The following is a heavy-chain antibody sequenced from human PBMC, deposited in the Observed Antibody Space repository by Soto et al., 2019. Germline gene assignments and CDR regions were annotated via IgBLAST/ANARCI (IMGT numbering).Heavy chain of an antibody. CDR1: GYSFTNYW. J-gene: IGHJ4*02. CDR2: IYPGDSDM. D-gene: IGHD3-3*01. Sequence: EVQLVQSGVEVKKPGESLKISCEGVGYSFTNYWIAWVRQMPGKGPEWMGTIYPGDSDMRYSPSFRGQVTMSVDKSINTAYLQWGSLTASDTAKYYCARLSREFWSGFDYWGQGTLVTVSS. CDR3: ARLSREFWSGFDY. V-gene: IGHV5-51*01.